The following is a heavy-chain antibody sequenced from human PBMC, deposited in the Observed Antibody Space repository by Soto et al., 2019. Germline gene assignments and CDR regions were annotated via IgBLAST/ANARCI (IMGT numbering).Heavy chain of an antibody. CDR1: GGSISSGDYY. CDR2: IYYSGST. CDR3: ARQHYYDSSGYYTWN. J-gene: IGHJ4*02. D-gene: IGHD3-22*01. V-gene: IGHV4-30-4*01. Sequence: SETLSLTCTVSGGSISSGDYYWSWIRQPPGKGLEWIGYIYYSGSTYYNPSLKSRVTISLDTSKNQFSLKLSSVTAADTAVYYCARQHYYDSSGYYTWNWGQGTLVTVSS.